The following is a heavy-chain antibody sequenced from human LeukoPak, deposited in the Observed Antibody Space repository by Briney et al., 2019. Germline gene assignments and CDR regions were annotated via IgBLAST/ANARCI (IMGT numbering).Heavy chain of an antibody. CDR2: IKPDGSDT. V-gene: IGHV3-74*01. D-gene: IGHD3/OR15-3a*01. CDR3: ARDKDWLLYDY. Sequence: GGSLRLSCAASGFTFSTYSMHWVRQAPGKGLVWVSYIKPDGSDTTYADSVKGRFTISRDNAKNTLYLQMNSLRAEDTAVYYCARDKDWLLYDYWGPGTLVTVSS. CDR1: GFTFSTYS. J-gene: IGHJ4*02.